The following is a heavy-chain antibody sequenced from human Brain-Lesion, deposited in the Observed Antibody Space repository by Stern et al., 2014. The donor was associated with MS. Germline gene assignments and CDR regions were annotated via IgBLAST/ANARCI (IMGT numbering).Heavy chain of an antibody. CDR1: GYTLTELS. CDR3: ATLSPGAGGNYYRHFDY. V-gene: IGHV1-24*01. Sequence: VQLVESGAEVKKPGASVKGSCKGSGYTLTELSMHWVRQAPRKGLEWMGGFDPEDGETIYAQKFQGRVTMTEDTSTDTAYMELSSLRSEDTAVYYCATLSPGAGGNYYRHFDYWGQGTLVTVSS. D-gene: IGHD1-26*01. J-gene: IGHJ4*02. CDR2: FDPEDGET.